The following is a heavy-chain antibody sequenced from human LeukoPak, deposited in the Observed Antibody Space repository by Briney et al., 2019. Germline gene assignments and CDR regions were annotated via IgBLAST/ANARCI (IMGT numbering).Heavy chain of an antibody. V-gene: IGHV3-33*01. J-gene: IGHJ6*02. CDR1: GFTFSSYG. Sequence: GGSLRLSCAASGFTFSSYGMHWVRQAPGNGLEWVAVIWYDGSNKYYADSVKGRFTISRDNSKNTLYLQMNSLRAEDTAVYYCARDQTEDGMDVWGQGTTVTVSS. CDR2: IWYDGSNK. CDR3: ARDQTEDGMDV.